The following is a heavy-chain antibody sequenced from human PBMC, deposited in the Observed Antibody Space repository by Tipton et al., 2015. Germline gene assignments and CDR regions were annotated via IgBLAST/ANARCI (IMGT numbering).Heavy chain of an antibody. Sequence: SLRLSCAASGFTFSIYSIHWVRQAPGKGLEWVSSISSGGGYFYYADSVQGRFTISRDNAKDSLYLLMNSLRAEDTAVYYCVREGGSYYGAFDYWGQGTLVTVSS. D-gene: IGHD1-26*01. J-gene: IGHJ4*02. CDR3: VREGGSYYGAFDY. CDR2: ISSGGGYF. CDR1: GFTFSIYS. V-gene: IGHV3-21*06.